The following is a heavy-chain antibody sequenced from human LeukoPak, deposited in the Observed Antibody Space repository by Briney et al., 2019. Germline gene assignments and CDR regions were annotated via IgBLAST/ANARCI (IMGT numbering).Heavy chain of an antibody. Sequence: GGSLRLSCSASGFTFRDYAMHWVRQAPGKGLEYVSGISHDGRNTHYADSVEGRLIISRDNSKNTLYLQMTSWKIEDTAVYYGVKTMVIFGGLIRTDAFDIWGQGTMVTVSS. V-gene: IGHV3-64D*06. CDR3: VKTMVIFGGLIRTDAFDI. D-gene: IGHD3-16*01. CDR1: GFTFRDYA. J-gene: IGHJ3*02. CDR2: ISHDGRNT.